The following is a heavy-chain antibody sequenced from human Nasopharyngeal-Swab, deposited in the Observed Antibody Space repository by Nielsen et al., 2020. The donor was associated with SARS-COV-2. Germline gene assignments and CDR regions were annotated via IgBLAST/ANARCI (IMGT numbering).Heavy chain of an antibody. CDR2: IGVSGTMT. D-gene: IGHD4-23*01. CDR1: GFTFSRSA. V-gene: IGHV3-23*01. J-gene: IGHJ4*02. CDR3: ARGSSGGMFDY. Sequence: GGSLRLSCAASGFTFSRSALTWVRQAPGKGLEWVSAIGVSGTMTYYADFVRGRFTISRDNSKNTLYLQMNSLRAEDTAVYYCARGSSGGMFDYWGQGTLVIVSS.